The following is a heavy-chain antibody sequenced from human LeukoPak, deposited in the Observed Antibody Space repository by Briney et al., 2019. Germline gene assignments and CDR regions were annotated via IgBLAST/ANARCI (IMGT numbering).Heavy chain of an antibody. Sequence: SETLSLTCTVSGGSISSYYRSWIRQPPGKGLEWIGYIYYSGSTNYNPSLKSRVTISVDTSKNQFSLKLSSVTAADTAVYYCARRGYSGYDYGGRFYYFDYWGQGTLVTVSS. CDR1: GGSISSYY. CDR3: ARRGYSGYDYGGRFYYFDY. D-gene: IGHD5-12*01. V-gene: IGHV4-59*01. CDR2: IYYSGST. J-gene: IGHJ4*02.